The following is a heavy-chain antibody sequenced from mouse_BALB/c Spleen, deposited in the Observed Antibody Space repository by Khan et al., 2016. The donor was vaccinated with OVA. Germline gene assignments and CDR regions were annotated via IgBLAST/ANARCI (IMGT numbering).Heavy chain of an antibody. CDR1: GYSITSDYA. CDR2: ISYSGTT. CDR3: AVTRCYYRNSFFDY. D-gene: IGHD2-5*01. V-gene: IGHV3-2*02. J-gene: IGHJ2*01. Sequence: EVQLVESGPGLVKPSQSLSLTCTVTGYSITSDYAWTWIRQFPGDKLGWMGYISYSGTTCYNPSLQSLISITRTTYKKRFFLQLSYMTTEDTATYYCAVTRCYYRNSFFDYWGQGTTLTVSS.